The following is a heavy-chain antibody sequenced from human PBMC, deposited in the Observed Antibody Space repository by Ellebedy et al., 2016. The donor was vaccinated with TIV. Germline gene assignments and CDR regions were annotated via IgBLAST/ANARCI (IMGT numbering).Heavy chain of an antibody. Sequence: SETLSLXXTVPGGSVSSGSYYWSWIRQPPGKGLEWIGYIYYSGSTNYNPSLKSRVTISVDTSKNQFSLKLSSVTAADTAVYYCASTESFPYYFDYWGQGTLVTVSS. CDR1: GGSVSSGSYY. D-gene: IGHD3-10*01. CDR3: ASTESFPYYFDY. V-gene: IGHV4-61*01. J-gene: IGHJ4*02. CDR2: IYYSGST.